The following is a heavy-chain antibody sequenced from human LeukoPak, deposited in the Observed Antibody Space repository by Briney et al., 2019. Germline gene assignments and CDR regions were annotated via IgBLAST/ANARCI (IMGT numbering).Heavy chain of an antibody. J-gene: IGHJ6*02. V-gene: IGHV4-31*03. Sequence: SQTLSLTCTVSGGSISSGGYYWSWLRQHPGTGLEWIGYIYYSGSTYYNPSLKSRVTISIDTSKNQFSLKLSSVTAADTAVYYCARSVIYGMDVWGQGTTVTVSS. CDR2: IYYSGST. D-gene: IGHD2-21*01. CDR3: ARSVIYGMDV. CDR1: GGSISSGGYY.